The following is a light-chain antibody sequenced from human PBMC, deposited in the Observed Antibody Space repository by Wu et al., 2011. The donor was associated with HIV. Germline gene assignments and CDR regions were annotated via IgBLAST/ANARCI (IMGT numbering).Light chain of an antibody. J-gene: IGKJ3*01. CDR1: QSISSW. CDR3: QQYNSYSPLFT. Sequence: DIQMTQSPSTLSASVGDRVTITCRASQSISSWLAWYQQKPGKAPKLLIYKASSLESGVPSRFSGSGSGTEFTLTISSLQPDDFATYHCQQYNSYSPLFTFGPGTKVDIK. CDR2: KAS. V-gene: IGKV1-5*03.